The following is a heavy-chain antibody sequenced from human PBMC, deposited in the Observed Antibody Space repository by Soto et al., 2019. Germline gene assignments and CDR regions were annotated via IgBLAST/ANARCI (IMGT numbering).Heavy chain of an antibody. D-gene: IGHD2-2*01. CDR3: AQGTGKGYCSSTRCSLYYYYGMDA. J-gene: IGHJ6*02. CDR1: GFTFSSYG. V-gene: IGHV3-30*18. Sequence: QVQLVESGGGVVQPGRSLRLSCAASGFTFSSYGMHWVRQAPGKGLEWVAVISYDGSNKYYADSVKGRFTISRDNSKNTLYLQMNSMRAEDTAVYYSAQGTGKGYCSSTRCSLYYYYGMDAWGQGTTVTVSS. CDR2: ISYDGSNK.